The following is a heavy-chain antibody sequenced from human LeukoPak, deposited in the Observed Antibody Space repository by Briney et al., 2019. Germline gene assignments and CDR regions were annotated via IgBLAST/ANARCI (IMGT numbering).Heavy chain of an antibody. J-gene: IGHJ4*02. CDR1: GFTFCSYA. CDR2: ISSNGGST. Sequence: GGSLRLSXAASGFTFCSYAMHWVRQAPGKGLEYVSAISSNGGSTYYANSVKGRFTISRDNSKNTLYLQMGSLRAEDMAVYYCSRGYCSSTSCFPFDYWGQGTLVTVSS. D-gene: IGHD2-2*01. V-gene: IGHV3-64*01. CDR3: SRGYCSSTSCFPFDY.